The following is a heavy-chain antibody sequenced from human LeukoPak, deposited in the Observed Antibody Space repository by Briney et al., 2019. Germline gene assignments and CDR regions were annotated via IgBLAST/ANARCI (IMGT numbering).Heavy chain of an antibody. V-gene: IGHV1-2*02. D-gene: IGHD4-17*01. CDR2: INPNSGGT. CDR3: AREYGDYGGGYFDY. CDR1: GYTFTGYY. J-gene: IGHJ4*02. Sequence: ASVKVSCKASGYTFTGYYIHWVRQAPGQGLEWTGWINPNSGGTNYAQKFQGRVTMTRDTSVSTAYMELSRLRSDDTAVYYCAREYGDYGGGYFDYWGQGTLVTVSS.